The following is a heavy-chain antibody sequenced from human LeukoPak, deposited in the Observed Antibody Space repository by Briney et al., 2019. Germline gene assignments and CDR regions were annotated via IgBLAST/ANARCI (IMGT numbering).Heavy chain of an antibody. D-gene: IGHD1-26*01. Sequence: GASVKVSCKASGYTFTSYYMHWVRQAPGQGLEWMGIINPSGGSTSYAQKFQGRVTMTRDTSTSTVYMELSRLRSDDTAVYYCARGGIVGATFDYFDYWGQGTLVTVSS. CDR1: GYTFTSYY. J-gene: IGHJ4*02. V-gene: IGHV1-46*01. CDR2: INPSGGST. CDR3: ARGGIVGATFDYFDY.